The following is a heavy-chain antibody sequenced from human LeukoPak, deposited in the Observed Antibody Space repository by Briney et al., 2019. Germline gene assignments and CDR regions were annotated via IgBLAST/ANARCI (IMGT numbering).Heavy chain of an antibody. J-gene: IGHJ3*02. CDR3: AIAAVSSSGDAFDI. D-gene: IGHD2-8*01. CDR1: GFTFSSYA. CDR2: ISSSGSTI. V-gene: IGHV3-48*04. Sequence: GGSLRLSCAASGFTFSSYAMSWVRQAPGKGLEWVSYISSSGSTIYYADSVKGRFTISRDNAKNSLYLQMNSLRAEDTAVYYCAIAAVSSSGDAFDIWGQGTMVTVSS.